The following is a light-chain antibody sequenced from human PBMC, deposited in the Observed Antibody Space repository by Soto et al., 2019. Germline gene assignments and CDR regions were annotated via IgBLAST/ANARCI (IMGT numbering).Light chain of an antibody. CDR1: QSVSSN. Sequence: EIVMTQSPATLSVSPGERATLSCRASQSVSSNLAWYQQKPGQAPRLLIYGASTRATGIPARFSGSGSGTEFTLTISSLQSEDFAVYYCQQYNNWPPMYTFGHGTKLAIK. CDR2: GAS. J-gene: IGKJ2*01. V-gene: IGKV3-15*01. CDR3: QQYNNWPPMYT.